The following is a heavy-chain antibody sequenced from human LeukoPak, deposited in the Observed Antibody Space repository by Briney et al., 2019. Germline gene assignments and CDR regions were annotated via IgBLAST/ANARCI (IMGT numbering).Heavy chain of an antibody. D-gene: IGHD6-19*01. Sequence: ASVTVSFKASGYTFTGYYMHWVRQAPGQGLGWMGWINPNSGGTNYAQKFQGWVTMTRDTSISTAYMELSRLRSDDTAMYYCARENIAVAGTSASLDYWGQGTLVTVSS. CDR2: INPNSGGT. CDR3: ARENIAVAGTSASLDY. V-gene: IGHV1-2*04. J-gene: IGHJ4*02. CDR1: GYTFTGYY.